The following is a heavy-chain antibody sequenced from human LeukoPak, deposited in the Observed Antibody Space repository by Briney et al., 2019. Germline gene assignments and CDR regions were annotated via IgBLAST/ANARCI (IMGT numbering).Heavy chain of an antibody. CDR2: LSGRGDST. Sequence: GGSLSLSCGVSGFPFSDYWMNWVRQAPGKGLEWVSALSGRGDSTYYTDSVKGRFTISRDNSKNTLYLQMNSLRAEDTAVYYCAKDRLLYPERHLSHFDYWGQGTLVTVSS. V-gene: IGHV3-23*01. D-gene: IGHD2/OR15-2a*01. CDR1: GFPFSDYW. CDR3: AKDRLLYPERHLSHFDY. J-gene: IGHJ4*02.